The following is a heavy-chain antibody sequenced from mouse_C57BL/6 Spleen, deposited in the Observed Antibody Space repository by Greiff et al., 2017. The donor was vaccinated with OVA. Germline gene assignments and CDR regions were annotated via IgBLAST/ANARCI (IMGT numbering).Heavy chain of an antibody. CDR2: ISSGSSTI. J-gene: IGHJ1*03. CDR3: AFHYYGSSYYWYFEV. V-gene: IGHV5-17*01. CDR1: GFTFSDYG. D-gene: IGHD1-1*01. Sequence: EVHLVESGGGLVKPGGSLKLSCAASGFTFSDYGMHWVRQAPEKGLEWVAYISSGSSTIYYADTVKGRFTISRDNAKNTLFLQMTSLRSEDTAMYYCAFHYYGSSYYWYFEVWGTGTTVTVSS.